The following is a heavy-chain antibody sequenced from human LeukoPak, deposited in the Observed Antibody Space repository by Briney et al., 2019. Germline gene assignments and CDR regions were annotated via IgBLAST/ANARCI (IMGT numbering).Heavy chain of an antibody. Sequence: SETLSLTCTVSGGSISSGSYYWSWIRQPAGKGLEWIGRIYTSGSTNYNPSLKSRVTISVDTSKNQFSLKMSSMTAADTAVYYCARGSRRGFDYWGQGSLVTVSS. CDR1: GGSISSGSYY. CDR2: IYTSGST. CDR3: ARGSRRGFDY. V-gene: IGHV4-61*02. D-gene: IGHD3-10*01. J-gene: IGHJ4*02.